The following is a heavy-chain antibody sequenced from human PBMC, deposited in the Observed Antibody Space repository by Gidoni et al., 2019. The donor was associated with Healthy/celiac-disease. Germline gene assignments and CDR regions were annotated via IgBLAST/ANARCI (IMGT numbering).Heavy chain of an antibody. J-gene: IGHJ3*02. CDR2: ISWNSGSI. D-gene: IGHD6-13*01. CDR3: AKDLSSSWLSDAFDI. CDR1: GFTFDDYA. Sequence: EVQLVESGGGLAQPGRYLRLSCAASGFTFDDYAMHWVRQAPGKGLEWVSGISWNSGSIGYADSVKGRFTISRDNAKNSLYLQMNSLRAEDTALYYCAKDLSSSWLSDAFDIWGQGTMVTVSS. V-gene: IGHV3-9*01.